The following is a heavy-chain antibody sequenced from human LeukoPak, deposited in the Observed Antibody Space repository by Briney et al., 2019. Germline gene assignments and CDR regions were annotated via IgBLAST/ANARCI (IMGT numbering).Heavy chain of an antibody. J-gene: IGHJ4*02. D-gene: IGHD4-17*01. CDR2: ISHDGSNK. Sequence: GGSLRLSCAASAFTLSSYAMHWVRQAPGKGLEWVALISHDGSNKYYADSVKGRFTISRDNSKNTLYLQMNNLRAEDTAVYYCAKDRLTVTTWRSYIDYWGQGTLVTVSS. CDR3: AKDRLTVTTWRSYIDY. V-gene: IGHV3-30*18. CDR1: AFTLSSYA.